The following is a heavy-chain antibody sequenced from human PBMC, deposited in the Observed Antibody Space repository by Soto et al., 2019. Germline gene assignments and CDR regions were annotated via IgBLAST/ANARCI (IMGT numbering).Heavy chain of an antibody. J-gene: IGHJ4*02. V-gene: IGHV3-30-3*01. CDR3: ARDHRVPGRGYFDY. Sequence: QVQLVESGGGVVQPGRSLRLSCAASKFTFSSYAMHWVRQAPGKGLEWVAVISYDGSNKYYADSVKGRFTISRDNSRNTLYLQMNSLRAEDTAVYYCARDHRVPGRGYFDYWGQGTLVTVSS. D-gene: IGHD6-19*01. CDR1: KFTFSSYA. CDR2: ISYDGSNK.